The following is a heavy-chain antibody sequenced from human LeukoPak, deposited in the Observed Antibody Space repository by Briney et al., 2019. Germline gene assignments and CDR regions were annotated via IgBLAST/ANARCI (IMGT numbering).Heavy chain of an antibody. Sequence: PGGSLRLSCAAPGFTFSSYWMSWVRQAPGKGLEWVANIKQDGSEKYYVDSVKGRFTISRDNAKDSLYLQMNSLRAEDTAVYYCARGAPYAPYYDFWSGYYPSRGGYYYYGMDVWGQGTTVTVSS. V-gene: IGHV3-7*03. CDR1: GFTFSSYW. D-gene: IGHD3-3*01. CDR3: ARGAPYAPYYDFWSGYYPSRGGYYYYGMDV. J-gene: IGHJ6*02. CDR2: IKQDGSEK.